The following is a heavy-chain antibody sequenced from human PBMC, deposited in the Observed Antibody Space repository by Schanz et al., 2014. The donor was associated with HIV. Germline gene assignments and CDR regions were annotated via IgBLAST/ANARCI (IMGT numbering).Heavy chain of an antibody. Sequence: EVQLVESGGGLVKPGRSLRLSCTASGFTFGDYPMSWFRQAPGKGLEWVGFIRSKAYGGTTGYAASVKGRFIISRDDSKNSVYLQMNSLNIEDTAVYYCRGYRFYYGVDFWGQGTTVTVS. CDR1: GFTFGDYP. V-gene: IGHV3-49*05. CDR2: IRSKAYGGTT. CDR3: RGYRFYYGVDF. J-gene: IGHJ6*02. D-gene: IGHD5-18*01.